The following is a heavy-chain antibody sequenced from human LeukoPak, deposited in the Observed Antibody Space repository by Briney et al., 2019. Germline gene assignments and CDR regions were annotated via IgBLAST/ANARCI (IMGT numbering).Heavy chain of an antibody. CDR2: IIPILGIA. CDR1: GGTFSSYT. V-gene: IGHV1-69*02. D-gene: IGHD3-3*01. CDR3: ARGRWDYDFWSGYYTIDY. Sequence: SVKVSCRASGGTFSSYTISWVRQAPGQGLEWMGRIIPILGIANYAQKFQGRVTITADKSTSTAYMELSSLRSEDTAVYYCARGRWDYDFWSGYYTIDYWGQGTLVTVSS. J-gene: IGHJ4*02.